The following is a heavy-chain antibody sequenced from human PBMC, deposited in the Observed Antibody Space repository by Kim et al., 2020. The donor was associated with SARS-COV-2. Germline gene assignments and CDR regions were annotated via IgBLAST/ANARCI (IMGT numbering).Heavy chain of an antibody. J-gene: IGHJ4*02. D-gene: IGHD3-10*01. CDR3: ARLYYYGSGGYYFDY. V-gene: IGHV5-10-1*01. Sequence: PSFQGHVTISADKSISTAYLQWSSLKASDTAMYYCARLYYYGSGGYYFDYWGQGTLVTVSS.